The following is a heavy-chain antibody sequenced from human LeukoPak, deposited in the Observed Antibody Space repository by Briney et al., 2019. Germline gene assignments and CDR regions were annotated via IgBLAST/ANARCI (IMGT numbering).Heavy chain of an antibody. J-gene: IGHJ3*01. CDR3: ARDRGAPDSIDL. CDR1: GFTFSVYW. V-gene: IGHV3-74*01. CDR2: ISSDGSST. Sequence: GGSLRLSCATSGFTFSVYWMYWVRQAPGEGLVWVSRISSDGSSTTYADSVKGRFTMSRDNAKNTLYLQMSSLRAEDTAVYYCARDRGAPDSIDLWGLGTMVTVSS. D-gene: IGHD3-22*01.